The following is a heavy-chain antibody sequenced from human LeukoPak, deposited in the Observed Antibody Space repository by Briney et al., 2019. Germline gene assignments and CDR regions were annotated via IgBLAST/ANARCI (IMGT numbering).Heavy chain of an antibody. D-gene: IGHD3-3*01. CDR1: GFTFSSYA. CDR2: ISGSGGST. V-gene: IGHV3-23*01. J-gene: IGHJ4*02. Sequence: GGSLRLSCAASGFTFSSYAMSWVRQAPGKGLEWVSAISGSGGSTYYADSVKGRFTISRDNSKNTLYLQMNSLRAEDTAVYYCAKDQTGFWSGYYTLWGQGTLVTVSS. CDR3: AKDQTGFWSGYYTL.